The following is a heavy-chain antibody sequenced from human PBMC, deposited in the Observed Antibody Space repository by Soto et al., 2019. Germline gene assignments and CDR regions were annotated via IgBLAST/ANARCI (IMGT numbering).Heavy chain of an antibody. J-gene: IGHJ6*02. CDR3: ARDSCSGGSCLHGMDV. D-gene: IGHD2-15*01. CDR1: GFTFSSYA. Sequence: QVQLVESGGGVVQPGRSLRGSCAASGFTFSSYAMHWVRQAPVKGLEWVAVISYDGSNKYYAESVKGRFTISRDNSKNTLYLQMNILRGEDTAVYYCARDSCSGGSCLHGMDVWGQGTTVTVSS. V-gene: IGHV3-30-3*01. CDR2: ISYDGSNK.